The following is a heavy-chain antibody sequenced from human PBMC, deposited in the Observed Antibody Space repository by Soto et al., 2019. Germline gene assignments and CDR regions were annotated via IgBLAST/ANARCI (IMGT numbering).Heavy chain of an antibody. CDR2: INPSGGST. J-gene: IGHJ4*02. D-gene: IGHD4-17*01. Sequence: QVQLVQSGAEVKKPGASVKVACKASGYTFTSYYIHWVRQAPGQGLEWMGIINPSGGSTSYAQKFQDRVTMTRDTSTTTVYMELSSLRSEDTAVYYCARDLIYGGNTYYFDYRGQGTLVTVSS. CDR1: GYTFTSYY. V-gene: IGHV1-46*01. CDR3: ARDLIYGGNTYYFDY.